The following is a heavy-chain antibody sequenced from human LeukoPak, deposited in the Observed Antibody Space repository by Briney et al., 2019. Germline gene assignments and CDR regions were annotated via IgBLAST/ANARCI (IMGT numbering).Heavy chain of an antibody. V-gene: IGHV3-53*01. D-gene: IGHD2-15*01. CDR2: IYSGGST. Sequence: PGGSLRLSCAASGFTVSSNYMSWVRQAPGKGLEWVSVIYSGGSTYYADSVKRRFTISRDNSKNTLYLQMNSLRVEDTAVYYCAREIYCSASSCTGGVFDIWGQGTMVTVSS. CDR1: GFTVSSNY. J-gene: IGHJ3*02. CDR3: AREIYCSASSCTGGVFDI.